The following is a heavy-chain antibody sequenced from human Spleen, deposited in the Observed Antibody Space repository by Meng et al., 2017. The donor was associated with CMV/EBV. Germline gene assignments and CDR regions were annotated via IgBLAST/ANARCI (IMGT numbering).Heavy chain of an antibody. V-gene: IGHV3-7*01. CDR3: ARAIGAAESH. CDR2: INQAGSEK. J-gene: IGHJ4*02. CDR1: GFTVSSNY. D-gene: IGHD6-13*01. Sequence: GESLKISCAASGFTVSSNYMSWVRQAPGRGLEWVANINQAGSEKYYVDSVKGRFTISRDNTKNSLYLQMRSLRVEDTAVYYCARAIGAAESHWGQGTLVTVSS.